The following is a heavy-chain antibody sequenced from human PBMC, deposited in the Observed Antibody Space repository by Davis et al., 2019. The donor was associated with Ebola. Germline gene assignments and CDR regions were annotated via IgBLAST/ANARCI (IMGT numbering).Heavy chain of an antibody. CDR2: INAGNGNT. CDR1: GGTFSSYA. D-gene: IGHD6-6*01. Sequence: ASVKVSCKASGGTFSSYAISWVRQAPGQRLEWMGWINAGNGNTKYSQKFQGRVTITRDTSASTAYMELSSLRSEDTAVYYCARDLSSSSVRGSFTSRYYGMDVWGQGTTVTVSS. V-gene: IGHV1-3*01. J-gene: IGHJ6*02. CDR3: ARDLSSSSVRGSFTSRYYGMDV.